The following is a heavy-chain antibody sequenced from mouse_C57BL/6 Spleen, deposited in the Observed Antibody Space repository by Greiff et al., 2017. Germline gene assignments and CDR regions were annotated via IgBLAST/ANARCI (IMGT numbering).Heavy chain of an antibody. CDR2: IWTGGGT. CDR3: ARKTNCDGGFAY. CDR1: GFSLTSYA. V-gene: IGHV2-9-1*01. Sequence: VQLQESGPGLVAPSQCLSITCTVSGFSLTSYAISWVSQPPGKGLEWLGVIWTGGGTNYNSALKSRLSISKDNTKSQVFLKMTSLQTDDTARYYCARKTNCDGGFAYWGQGTLVTVSA. J-gene: IGHJ3*01.